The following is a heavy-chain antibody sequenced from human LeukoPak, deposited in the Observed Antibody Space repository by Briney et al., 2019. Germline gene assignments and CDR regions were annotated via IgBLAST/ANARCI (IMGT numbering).Heavy chain of an antibody. D-gene: IGHD2-15*01. V-gene: IGHV7-4-1*02. Sequence: ASVKVSCKASGYTFTSYATNWVRQAPGQGLEWMGWINTNTGNPTYAQGFTGRFVFSLDTSVSTAYLQISSLKAEDTAVYYCARGRVVAATRYFDYWGQGTLVTVSS. CDR1: GYTFTSYA. CDR3: ARGRVVAATRYFDY. CDR2: INTNTGNP. J-gene: IGHJ4*02.